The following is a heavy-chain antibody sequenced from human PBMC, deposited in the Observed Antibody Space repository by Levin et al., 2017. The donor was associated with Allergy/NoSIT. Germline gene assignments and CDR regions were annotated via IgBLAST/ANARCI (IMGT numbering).Heavy chain of an antibody. CDR3: AKDLRRGNSGYELGAFDN. D-gene: IGHD5-12*01. V-gene: IGHV3-30*18. CDR2: ISYEGSNK. J-gene: IGHJ4*02. CDR1: GFTFSAYG. Sequence: GESLKISCAASGFTFSAYGMHWVRQAPGKGLEWVAVISYEGSNKYYANSAKGRFAISRDNSKNTLFLQVNSLRAEDTAVYYCAKDLRRGNSGYELGAFDNWGQGTLVTVSS.